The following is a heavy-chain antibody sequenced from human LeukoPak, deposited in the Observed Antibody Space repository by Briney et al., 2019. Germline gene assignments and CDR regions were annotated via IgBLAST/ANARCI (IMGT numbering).Heavy chain of an antibody. CDR2: ISRNSGST. CDR1: GFTFADYA. J-gene: IGHJ6*02. D-gene: IGHD6-13*01. CDR3: AKDKAAAGTGYYYYGMDV. Sequence: GRSLRLSCAASGFTFADYAMHWVRQAPGQGLEWVSGISRNSGSTGYADSVKGRFTISRDDAKSSLYLQMNSLRAEDTALYYCAKDKAAAGTGYYYYGMDVWGQGTTVTVSS. V-gene: IGHV3-9*01.